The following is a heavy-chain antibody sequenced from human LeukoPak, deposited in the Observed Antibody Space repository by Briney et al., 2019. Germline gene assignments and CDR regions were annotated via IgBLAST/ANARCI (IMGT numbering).Heavy chain of an antibody. CDR1: GGSISTSNYY. J-gene: IGHJ4*02. CDR3: ARQVGNIWYSDY. D-gene: IGHD6-13*01. Sequence: SETLSLTCTVSGGSISTSNYYWGWIRQPPGEGLEWIGSIYYSGSTYYNPSLKRRVTIPVDTSKKQFPLIMNSLTAADTAVYYCARQVGNIWYSDYWGQGTLVTVSS. V-gene: IGHV4-39*01. CDR2: IYYSGST.